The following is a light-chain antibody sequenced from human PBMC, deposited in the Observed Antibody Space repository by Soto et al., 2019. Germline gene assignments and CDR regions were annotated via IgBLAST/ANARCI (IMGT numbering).Light chain of an antibody. CDR2: SAS. CDR3: HQYGSSPLT. V-gene: IGKV3-20*01. CDR1: ETVDPSS. Sequence: EIVLTQSPGTLSLSPGETATLSCRASETVDPSSLGWYQQKPGRAPSLLIYSASRRATGIPDRFDASGSATDFTLTSSRLEPEDFAVYYCHQYGSSPLTFGGGTKVEI. J-gene: IGKJ4*01.